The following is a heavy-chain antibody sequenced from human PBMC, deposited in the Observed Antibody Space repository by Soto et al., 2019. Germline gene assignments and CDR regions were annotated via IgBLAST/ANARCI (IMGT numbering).Heavy chain of an antibody. CDR1: GGTFSSYT. CDR2: IIPILGIA. D-gene: IGHD3-9*01. J-gene: IGHJ3*02. Sequence: QVQLVQSGAEVKKPGSSVKVSCKASGGTFSSYTISWVRQAPGQGLEWMGRIIPILGIANYAQKFQGSVTITADKSTSTAYMELSSLRSEDTAVYYSARGRTIGDAFDIWGQGTMVTVSS. CDR3: ARGRTIGDAFDI. V-gene: IGHV1-69*02.